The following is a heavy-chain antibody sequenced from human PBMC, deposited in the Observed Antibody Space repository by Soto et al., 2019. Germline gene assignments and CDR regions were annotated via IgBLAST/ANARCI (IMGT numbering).Heavy chain of an antibody. V-gene: IGHV1-8*01. Sequence: QVQLVQSGAEVKKPGASVKVSCKASGYTFTSYDINWVRQATGQGLEWMGWMNPNSGNTGYAQKSQGRVTMTRNTSMSTAYTERSSLSYEDTAVYSCAREPSDSWRLDYWGQGTLVTVSS. D-gene: IGHD6-13*01. CDR3: AREPSDSWRLDY. CDR1: GYTFTSYD. CDR2: MNPNSGNT. J-gene: IGHJ4*02.